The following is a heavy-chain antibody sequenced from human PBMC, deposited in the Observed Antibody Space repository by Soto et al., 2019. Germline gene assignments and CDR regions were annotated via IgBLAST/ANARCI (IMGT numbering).Heavy chain of an antibody. CDR1: GYSFTSYW. V-gene: IGHV5-10-1*01. D-gene: IGHD3-22*01. CDR2: IDPIDSYT. CDR3: ARRFYYYDSSGYKYYFDY. Sequence: PGESLKISCKGSGYSFTSYWISWVRQMPGKGLEWMGRIDPIDSYTNYSPSFQGHVTISADKSISTAYLQWSSLKASDTAMYYCARRFYYYDSSGYKYYFDYWGQGTLVTVSS. J-gene: IGHJ4*02.